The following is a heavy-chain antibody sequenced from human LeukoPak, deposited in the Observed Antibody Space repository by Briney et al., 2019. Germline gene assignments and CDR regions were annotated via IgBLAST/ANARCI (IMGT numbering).Heavy chain of an antibody. CDR3: ARRRDGYNYEGDSGEVYFDY. CDR2: ISAYNGNT. D-gene: IGHD5-24*01. V-gene: IGHV1-18*01. Sequence: ASVKVSCKASGYTFTSYGISWVRQAPGQGLEWMGWISAYNGNTNYAQKLQGRVTMTTDTSTSTAYMELRSLRSDDTAVYYCARRRDGYNYEGDSGEVYFDYWGQGTLVTVSS. CDR1: GYTFTSYG. J-gene: IGHJ4*02.